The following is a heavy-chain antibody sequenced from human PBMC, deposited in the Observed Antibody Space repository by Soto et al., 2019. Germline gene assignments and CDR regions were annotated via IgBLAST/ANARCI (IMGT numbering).Heavy chain of an antibody. CDR2: IYTSGTT. V-gene: IGHV4-4*07. Sequence: SATLSLTCTVSGRSMSGYYWSWIRQPAGERLEWIGRIYTSGTTDFNPSLKGRVTMSVDTSKNQFSLRLTSVTAADTALYYCAREDYYDTGYYVVWGQGTQVT. CDR3: AREDYYDTGYYVV. CDR1: GRSMSGYY. D-gene: IGHD3-9*01. J-gene: IGHJ4*02.